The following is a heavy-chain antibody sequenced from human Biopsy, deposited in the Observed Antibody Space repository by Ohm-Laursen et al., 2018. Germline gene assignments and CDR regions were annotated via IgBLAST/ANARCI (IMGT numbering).Heavy chain of an antibody. D-gene: IGHD1-26*01. CDR1: GYTFTDSY. Sequence: ASVKASCNASGYTFTDSYMHWVRQAPGKGLEWMGWINPNSGGTNYAQKFQGRVTMTRDTSMSTAYMELNRLRSDDTAVYYCARGGLNYWFFDLWGRGTLVTVSS. CDR3: ARGGLNYWFFDL. J-gene: IGHJ2*01. V-gene: IGHV1-2*02. CDR2: INPNSGGT.